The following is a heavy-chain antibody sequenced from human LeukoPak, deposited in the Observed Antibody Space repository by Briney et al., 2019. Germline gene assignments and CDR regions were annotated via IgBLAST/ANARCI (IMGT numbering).Heavy chain of an antibody. J-gene: IGHJ4*02. CDR2: IKSKTDGGTT. D-gene: IGHD3-22*01. V-gene: IGHV3-15*01. Sequence: GGSLRLSCAASGFTFSNAWMSWVRQAPGKGLEWVGRIKSKTDGGTTDYAAPVKGRFTISRDDSKNTLYLQMNGLKTEDTAVYYCTTDYYYDSSAKKYYFDYWGQGTLVTVSS. CDR3: TTDYYYDSSAKKYYFDY. CDR1: GFTFSNAW.